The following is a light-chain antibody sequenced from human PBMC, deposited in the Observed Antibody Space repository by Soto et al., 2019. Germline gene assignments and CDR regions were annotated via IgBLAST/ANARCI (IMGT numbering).Light chain of an antibody. CDR2: KAS. Sequence: DIQMTQSPSTLSASVGDRVTITCRASQSIGDWLAWHQQRPGKAPKFLIYKASSLQSGVPSRFSGSGSGTESTLTVSSLQPDDLATYYCQQYNGNSETFGQGTKVEIK. V-gene: IGKV1-5*03. J-gene: IGKJ1*01. CDR1: QSIGDW. CDR3: QQYNGNSET.